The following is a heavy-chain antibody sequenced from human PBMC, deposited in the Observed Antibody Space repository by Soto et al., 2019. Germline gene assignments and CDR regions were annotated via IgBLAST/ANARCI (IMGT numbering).Heavy chain of an antibody. D-gene: IGHD6-6*01. J-gene: IGHJ5*02. CDR2: INHSGST. Sequence: SETLSRTCAVYCGSFSGYYWSCIRQPPWKGLEWIVEINHSGSTNYNPSLKSRVTISVETSKNQFSLKLSSVTAADTAVYYCARHIADRRRVFGRWFEPWGQGTMVTVSS. CDR1: CGSFSGYY. CDR3: ARHIADRRRVFGRWFEP. V-gene: IGHV4-34*01.